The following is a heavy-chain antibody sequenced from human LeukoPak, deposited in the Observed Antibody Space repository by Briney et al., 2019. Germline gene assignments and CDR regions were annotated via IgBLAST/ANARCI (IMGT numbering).Heavy chain of an antibody. J-gene: IGHJ2*01. Sequence: GGSLRLSCAASGFTFSSYAISWVRQAPGQGLEWMGGIIPIFGTANYAQKFQGRVTITADESTSTAYMELSSLRSEDTAVYYCTSHRGNSGWYFDLWGRGTLVTVSS. D-gene: IGHD4-23*01. CDR2: IIPIFGTA. V-gene: IGHV1-69*01. CDR1: GFTFSSYA. CDR3: TSHRGNSGWYFDL.